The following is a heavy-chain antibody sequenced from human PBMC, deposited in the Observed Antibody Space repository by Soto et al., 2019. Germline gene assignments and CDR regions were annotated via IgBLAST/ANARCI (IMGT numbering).Heavy chain of an antibody. J-gene: IGHJ4*02. CDR2: IIPIFGTA. D-gene: IGHD2-2*01. CDR3: ARDTRGRASVVPAAIFDY. V-gene: IGHV1-69*06. CDR1: GGTFSSYA. Sequence: SVKVSCKASGGTFSSYAISWVRQAPGQGLEWMGGIIPIFGTANFAQKFQGRVTMTADKSTSTAYMELSSLRSEDTAVYYCARDTRGRASVVPAAIFDYWGQGTLVTVSS.